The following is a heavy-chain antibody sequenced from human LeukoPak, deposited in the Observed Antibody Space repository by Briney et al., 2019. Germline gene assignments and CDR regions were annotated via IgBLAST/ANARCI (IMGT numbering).Heavy chain of an antibody. Sequence: ASVKVSCKASGGTFSSYAISWVRQAPGQGLEWMGRIIPILGIANYAQKFQGRVTITADKSTSTAYMELSSLRSEDTAVYYCARVVGNWNGYYYFDYWGQGTLVTVSS. D-gene: IGHD1-1*01. CDR3: ARVVGNWNGYYYFDY. V-gene: IGHV1-69*04. CDR2: IIPILGIA. CDR1: GGTFSSYA. J-gene: IGHJ4*02.